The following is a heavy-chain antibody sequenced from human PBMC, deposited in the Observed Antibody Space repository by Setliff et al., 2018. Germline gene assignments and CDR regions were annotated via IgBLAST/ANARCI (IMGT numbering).Heavy chain of an antibody. V-gene: IGHV4-61*02. CDR1: GGSISSGSYY. J-gene: IGHJ4*02. D-gene: IGHD3-22*01. CDR3: ARGPVMIVATGYFDY. CDR2: IYTSGST. Sequence: PSETLSLTCTVSGGSISSGSYYWSWIRQPAGKGLEWIGRIYTSGSTNYNPSLKSRVTISVDTSKNQFSLKLSSVTAADTAVYYCARGPVMIVATGYFDYWGQGTLVTSPQ.